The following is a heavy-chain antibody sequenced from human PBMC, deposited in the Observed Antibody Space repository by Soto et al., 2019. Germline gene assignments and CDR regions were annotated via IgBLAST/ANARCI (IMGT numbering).Heavy chain of an antibody. CDR2: IKQDGSEK. V-gene: IGHV3-7*01. Sequence: EVQLVESGGGLVQPGGSLRLSCAASGFTFSSYWMIWVRQAPGKGLEWVANIKQDGSEKYYVDSVKGRFTISSDNAKNSLYLQMNRRRAEDTAVYYCSRDPRASTVIDPDYWGQGTLVTVSS. J-gene: IGHJ4*02. CDR3: SRDPRASTVIDPDY. CDR1: GFTFSSYW. D-gene: IGHD4-17*01.